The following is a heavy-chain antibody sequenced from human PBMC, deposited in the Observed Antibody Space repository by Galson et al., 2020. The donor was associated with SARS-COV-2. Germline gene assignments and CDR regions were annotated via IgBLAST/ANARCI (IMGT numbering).Heavy chain of an antibody. J-gene: IGHJ5*01. D-gene: IGHD3-3*01. CDR1: GYTFTSYA. V-gene: IGHV7-4-1*02. CDR2: INTTTANP. Sequence: GESLKISCKASGYTFTSYAMNWVRQAPGQGLEWMALINTTTANPTYAQGFTGRLIFSLDTSVSTAYLQISSLKAEDTAVYYCARFYDCWSGPDLGCDPWGQGTLVTVSS. CDR3: ARFYDCWSGPDLGCDP.